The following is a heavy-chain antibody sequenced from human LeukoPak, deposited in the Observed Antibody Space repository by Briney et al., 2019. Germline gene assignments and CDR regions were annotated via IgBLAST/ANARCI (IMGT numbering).Heavy chain of an antibody. J-gene: IGHJ6*03. CDR1: GGSISSYY. D-gene: IGHD2-15*01. CDR2: IYYSGST. V-gene: IGHV4-59*01. Sequence: SETLSLTCTVSGGSISSYYWSWIRQPPGKGLEWIGYIYYSGSTNYNPSLKSRVTISVDTSKNQFSLKLSSVTAADTAVYYCARGPRLYCSGGSCYSYYYYYYMDVWGKGTTVTVSS. CDR3: ARGPRLYCSGGSCYSYYYYYYMDV.